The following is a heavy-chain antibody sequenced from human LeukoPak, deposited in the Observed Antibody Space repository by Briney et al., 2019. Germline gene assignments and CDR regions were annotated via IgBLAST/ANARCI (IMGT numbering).Heavy chain of an antibody. V-gene: IGHV1-2*06. Sequence: ASVKVSCKAFGYTFTGYFIHWVRQAPGQRLEWMGRINPNSGDTNYEQTFQGRVTMTRDTSISTVYMDLSRLTSDDTAVYYCARDLSSTSNWELDYWGQGTPVTVSS. CDR2: INPNSGDT. CDR3: ARDLSSTSNWELDY. J-gene: IGHJ4*02. D-gene: IGHD7-27*01. CDR1: GYTFTGYF.